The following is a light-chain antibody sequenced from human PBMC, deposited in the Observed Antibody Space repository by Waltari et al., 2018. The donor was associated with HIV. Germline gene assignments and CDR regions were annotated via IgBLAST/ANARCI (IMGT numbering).Light chain of an antibody. Sequence: DIELTQSPASLSQSVGDRVTINCRASQTLNYYLNWHQQLPGKSPKLLVFAASTLQTGVSSRFSGSGSGTNYNLTINSLQREDFGTYFCQQTYSTPGGTFGPGPDWMSN. J-gene: IGKJ3*01. CDR3: QQTYSTPGGT. CDR1: QTLNYY. CDR2: AAS. V-gene: IGKV1-39*01.